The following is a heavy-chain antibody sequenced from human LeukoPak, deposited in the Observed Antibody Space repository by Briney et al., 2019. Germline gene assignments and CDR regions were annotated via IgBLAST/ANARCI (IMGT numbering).Heavy chain of an antibody. J-gene: IGHJ4*02. D-gene: IGHD2-2*01. V-gene: IGHV3-15*01. CDR2: IKSKADGGTT. Sequence: PGGSLRLSCAASGFTFNNAWMIWVRQAPGKGLEWVGRIKSKADGGTTDYVAPVKGRFTISRDDSKNTLYLQMNSLKTEDTAVYYCTTGSPRCSSTNCYLNYWGQGTLVTVSS. CDR1: GFTFNNAW. CDR3: TTGSPRCSSTNCYLNY.